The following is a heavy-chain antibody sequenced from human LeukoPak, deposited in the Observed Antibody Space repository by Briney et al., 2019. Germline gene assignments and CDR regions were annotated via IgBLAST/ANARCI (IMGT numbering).Heavy chain of an antibody. CDR2: INPRGGST. Sequence: GASVTVSCKASGYTFTNYYIHWVRQGPGQGLEWMGIINPRGGSTNYAQKFQGRLTMTSDTSTSTVYMEVNSLRSEDTAVYYCARAEYSGYRFTGMDVWGKGTTVTVSS. CDR3: ARAEYSGYRFTGMDV. CDR1: GYTFTNYY. J-gene: IGHJ6*04. D-gene: IGHD5-12*01. V-gene: IGHV1-46*01.